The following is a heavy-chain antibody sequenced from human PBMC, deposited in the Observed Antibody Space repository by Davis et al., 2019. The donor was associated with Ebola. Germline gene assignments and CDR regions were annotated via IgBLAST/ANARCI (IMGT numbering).Heavy chain of an antibody. CDR2: INPHNGNT. J-gene: IGHJ4*02. CDR3: ARAQFPTTSDH. CDR1: GYTFTNYG. V-gene: IGHV1-18*04. Sequence: AASVKVSCKASGYTFTNYGITWVRQAPGQGLEWMGWINPHNGNTNYAQNVQGRVTMTTDTSTSTAYMEVGSLRPDETAVYYCARAQFPTTSDHWGQGTLVTVSS. D-gene: IGHD1-1*01.